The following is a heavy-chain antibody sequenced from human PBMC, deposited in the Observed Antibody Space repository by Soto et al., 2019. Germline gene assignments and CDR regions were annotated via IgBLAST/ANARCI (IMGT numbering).Heavy chain of an antibody. CDR3: ARGNYYEISGYYVFTFDP. V-gene: IGHV4-39*07. CDR2: IYYSGTT. Sequence: SETLSLTCTVSGGSISSSSYYWAWVRQPPGKGLEWIGSIYYSGTTYYNPSLKSRVTISEDTSKNQFSLKLSSVTAADTAVYYCARGNYYEISGYYVFTFDPWGQGTLVTVSS. CDR1: GGSISSSSYY. J-gene: IGHJ5*02. D-gene: IGHD3-22*01.